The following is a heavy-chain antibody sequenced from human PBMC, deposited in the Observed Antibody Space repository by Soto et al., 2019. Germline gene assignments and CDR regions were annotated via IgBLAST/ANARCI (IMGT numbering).Heavy chain of an antibody. J-gene: IGHJ6*02. Sequence: QVQLVQSGAEVKKPGSSVKVSCKASGGTFSSYTISWVRQAPGQGLEWMGRIIPILGIANYAQRFQGRVTITADNSASTAYMERSSLRSEDTAVYYCARDPDDPRYGMDVWGQGTTGTVSS. CDR1: GGTFSSYT. CDR3: ARDPDDPRYGMDV. V-gene: IGHV1-69*08. CDR2: IIPILGIA.